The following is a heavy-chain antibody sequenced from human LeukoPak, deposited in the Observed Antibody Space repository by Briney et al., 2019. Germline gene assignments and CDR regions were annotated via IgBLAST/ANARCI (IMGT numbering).Heavy chain of an antibody. CDR2: ISSSSSTI. Sequence: GGSLRLSCAASGFTFSSYSMNWVRQAPGKGLEWVSYISSSSSTIYYADSVRGRFTISRDNTKNSLYLQMNSLRAEDTAVYYCARPRYYAVDYWGQGTLVTVSS. J-gene: IGHJ4*02. CDR1: GFTFSSYS. D-gene: IGHD2-2*01. V-gene: IGHV3-48*04. CDR3: ARPRYYAVDY.